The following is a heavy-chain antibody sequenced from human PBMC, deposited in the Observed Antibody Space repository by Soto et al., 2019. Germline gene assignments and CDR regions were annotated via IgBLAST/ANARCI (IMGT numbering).Heavy chain of an antibody. V-gene: IGHV4-39*01. D-gene: IGHD5-18*01. CDR1: GGSISSSSYY. Sequence: SETLSLTCTVSGGSISSSSYYWGWIRQPPGKGLEWIGSIYYSGSTYYNPSLKSRVTISVDTSKNQFSLKLSSVTAADTAVYYCARLGGYSYGHAVVVYWGQGSLVTVSS. CDR3: ARLGGYSYGHAVVVY. CDR2: IYYSGST. J-gene: IGHJ4*02.